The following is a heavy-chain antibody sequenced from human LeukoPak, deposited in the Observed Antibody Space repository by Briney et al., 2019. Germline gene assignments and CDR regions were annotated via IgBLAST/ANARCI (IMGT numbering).Heavy chain of an antibody. D-gene: IGHD3-22*01. V-gene: IGHV3-33*01. CDR1: GFTFSSYG. CDR3: ARDPTYYYDSSGYSNFDY. Sequence: GRSLRLSCAASGFTFSSYGMHWVRQAPGKGLEWVAVIWYDGSNKYYADSVKGRFTISRDNSKNTLYLQMNSLRAEDTAVYYCARDPTYYYDSSGYSNFDYWGQGTPVTVSS. J-gene: IGHJ4*02. CDR2: IWYDGSNK.